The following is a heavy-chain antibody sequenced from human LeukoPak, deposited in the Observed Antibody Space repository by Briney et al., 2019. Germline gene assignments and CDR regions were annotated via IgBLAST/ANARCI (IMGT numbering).Heavy chain of an antibody. Sequence: PSQTLSLTCTVSGGSISSGSYYWSWIRQPAGKGLEWIGRIYTSGSTNYNPSLKSRVTMSVDTSKNQFSLKLSSVTAADTAVYYCARVGSYTFDYWGQGTLVTVSS. V-gene: IGHV4-61*02. CDR3: ARVGSYTFDY. J-gene: IGHJ4*02. D-gene: IGHD1-26*01. CDR2: IYTSGST. CDR1: GGSISSGSYY.